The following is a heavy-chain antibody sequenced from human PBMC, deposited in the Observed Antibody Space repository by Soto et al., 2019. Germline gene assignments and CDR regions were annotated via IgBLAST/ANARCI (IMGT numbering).Heavy chain of an antibody. CDR3: ATSGWNSSGEVFDY. V-gene: IGHV1-24*01. D-gene: IGHD6-25*01. J-gene: IGHJ4*02. CDR2: FDPEDGET. Sequence: RASVKVSCKVSGYTLTELSMHWVRQAPGKGLEWMGGFDPEDGETIYAQKFQGRVTMTEDTSTDTAYMELSSLRSEDTAVYYCATSGWNSSGEVFDYWGQGTLVTVSS. CDR1: GYTLTELS.